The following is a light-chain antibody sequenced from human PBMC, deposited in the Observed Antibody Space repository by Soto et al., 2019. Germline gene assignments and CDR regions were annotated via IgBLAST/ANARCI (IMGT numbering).Light chain of an antibody. Sequence: EIVLTQSPATLSSFPGDRVTLSCRASQYINTRLAWYQHRPGQAPRLLIYQTSIRAAGIPARFSGSGSGTDFTLTISSLEPEDFAVYYCQQRSNWPPLISFGQGTRLEI. CDR2: QTS. V-gene: IGKV3-11*01. CDR3: QQRSNWPPLIS. J-gene: IGKJ5*01. CDR1: QYINTR.